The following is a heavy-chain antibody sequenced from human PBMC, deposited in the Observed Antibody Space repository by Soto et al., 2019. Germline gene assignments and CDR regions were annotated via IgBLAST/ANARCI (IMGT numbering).Heavy chain of an antibody. V-gene: IGHV1-69*02. CDR3: ARGFGYGDYARSHYFDY. Sequence: QVQLVQSGAEVKKPGSSVKVSCKASGGTFSSYTISWVRQAPGQGLEWMGRIIPILGIANYAQKFQGRVTITADKSTSTAYRERSSLRSEDTAVYYCARGFGYGDYARSHYFDYWGQGTLVTVSS. J-gene: IGHJ4*02. CDR2: IIPILGIA. CDR1: GGTFSSYT. D-gene: IGHD4-17*01.